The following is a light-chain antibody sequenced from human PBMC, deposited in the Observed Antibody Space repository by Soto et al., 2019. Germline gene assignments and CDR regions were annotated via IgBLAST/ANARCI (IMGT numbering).Light chain of an antibody. V-gene: IGLV2-14*01. Sequence: QSVLAQPDSVSGSPGQSITISCTGTSSDVGGYNYVSWYQQHPGKAPKLMIYEVSNRPSGVSNRFSGSKSGNTASLTISGLQAEDEADYYCSSYTSSSTHYVFGTGTKVTVL. CDR3: SSYTSSSTHYV. CDR2: EVS. CDR1: SSDVGGYNY. J-gene: IGLJ1*01.